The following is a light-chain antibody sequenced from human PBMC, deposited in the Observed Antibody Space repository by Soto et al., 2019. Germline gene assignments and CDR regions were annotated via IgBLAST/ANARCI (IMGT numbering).Light chain of an antibody. Sequence: QAVVTQEPSLTVSPGGTVTLTCASSTGAVTSGYYPNWFQQKPGQAPRALIYSTSNKHPWTPARFSGSLLGGKAALTLSGVQPEDEAEYYCLLYYGGALGVFGGGTKLTVL. V-gene: IGLV7-43*01. CDR3: LLYYGGALGV. J-gene: IGLJ3*02. CDR2: STS. CDR1: TGAVTSGYY.